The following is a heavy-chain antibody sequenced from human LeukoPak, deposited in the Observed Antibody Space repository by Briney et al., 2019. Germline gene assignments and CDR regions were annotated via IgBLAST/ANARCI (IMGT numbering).Heavy chain of an antibody. CDR1: GFTFTTYW. CDR3: ARDRSSGWYEEDDY. Sequence: GGSLRLSCAASGFTFTTYWMSWVRQAPGKGLEWVANIKQDGSEKYYMDSVKGRFTISRDNAKNSLYLQMNSLRAEDTAVYYCARDRSSGWYEEDDYWGQGTLVTVSS. CDR2: IKQDGSEK. J-gene: IGHJ4*02. D-gene: IGHD6-19*01. V-gene: IGHV3-7*01.